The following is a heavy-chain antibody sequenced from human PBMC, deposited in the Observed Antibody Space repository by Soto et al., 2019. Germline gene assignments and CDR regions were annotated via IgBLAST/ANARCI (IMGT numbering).Heavy chain of an antibody. D-gene: IGHD1-20*01. CDR3: AREPDPITGTPVFDY. CDR1: GYTFTSYG. Sequence: ASVKVSCKASGYTFTSYGISWVRQAPGQGLEWMGWISAYDGNTNYAQKLQGRVTMTTDTSTSTAYMELRSLRSDDTAVYYCAREPDPITGTPVFDYWGQGTLVTVSS. CDR2: ISAYDGNT. V-gene: IGHV1-18*01. J-gene: IGHJ4*02.